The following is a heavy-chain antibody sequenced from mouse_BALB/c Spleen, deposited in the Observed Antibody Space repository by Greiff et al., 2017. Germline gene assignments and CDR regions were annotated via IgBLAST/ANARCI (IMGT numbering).Heavy chain of an antibody. Sequence: VQLQESGPGLVAPSQSLSITCTVSGFSLTSYGVHWVRQPPGKGLEWLGVIWAGGSTNYNSALMSRLSISKDNSKSQVFLKMNSLQTDDTAMYYCARAPLYYGNYAMDYWGQGTSVTVSS. CDR2: IWAGGST. CDR3: ARAPLYYGNYAMDY. J-gene: IGHJ4*01. D-gene: IGHD2-1*01. CDR1: GFSLTSYG. V-gene: IGHV2-9*02.